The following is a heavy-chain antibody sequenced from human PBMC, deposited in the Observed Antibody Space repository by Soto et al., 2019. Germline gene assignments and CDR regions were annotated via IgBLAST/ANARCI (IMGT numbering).Heavy chain of an antibody. Sequence: GESLKISCKGSGYRFTNYWIGWVRQMPGKGLEWMGIIYPGDSDTRYSPSFQGQVTISADKSINTAYLQWSSLKASDTAMYYCARHIRGSGYSGYDLDYWGQGTLVTVSS. CDR3: ARHIRGSGYSGYDLDY. CDR1: GYRFTNYW. CDR2: IYPGDSDT. J-gene: IGHJ4*02. D-gene: IGHD5-12*01. V-gene: IGHV5-51*01.